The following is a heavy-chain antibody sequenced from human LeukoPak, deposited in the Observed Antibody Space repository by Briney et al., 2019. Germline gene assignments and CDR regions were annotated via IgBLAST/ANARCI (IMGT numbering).Heavy chain of an antibody. J-gene: IGHJ3*02. CDR3: AKVASSSWYDAFDI. V-gene: IGHV3-9*03. D-gene: IGHD6-13*01. CDR2: ISWNSGSI. Sequence: PGGSLRLSXAASGFTFDDYAMHWVRQAPGKGLEWDSGISWNSGSIGYADSVKGRFTISRDNAKNSLYLQMNSLRAEDMALYYCAKVASSSWYDAFDIWGQGTMVTVSS. CDR1: GFTFDDYA.